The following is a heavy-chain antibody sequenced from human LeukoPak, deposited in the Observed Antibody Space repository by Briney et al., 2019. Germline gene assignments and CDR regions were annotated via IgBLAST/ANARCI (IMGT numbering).Heavy chain of an antibody. J-gene: IGHJ6*02. CDR2: IYNSGST. Sequence: PGGSLRLSCAASGFTFVIYWMSWLRQPPGKGLEWIGYIYNSGSTNYNPSLKSRVTISVDTSKNQFSLKVSSVTAADTAVYYCARDGIVYGMDVWGQGTTVTVSS. V-gene: IGHV4-59*01. CDR3: ARDGIVYGMDV. CDR1: GFTFVIYW. D-gene: IGHD2-21*01.